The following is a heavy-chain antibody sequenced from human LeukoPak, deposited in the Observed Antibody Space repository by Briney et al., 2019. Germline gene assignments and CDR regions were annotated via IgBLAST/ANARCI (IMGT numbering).Heavy chain of an antibody. D-gene: IGHD5-12*01. Sequence: GGSLRLSCAAYGFTFSSYWLHWVRQAPGKGLVWVSRINSDGSSTSYADSVKGRFTISRDNAKNTLYLQMNSLRAEDTAVYYCARDPGYSGYGGLDYWGQGTLVTVSS. J-gene: IGHJ4*02. CDR3: ARDPGYSGYGGLDY. CDR1: GFTFSSYW. CDR2: INSDGSST. V-gene: IGHV3-74*01.